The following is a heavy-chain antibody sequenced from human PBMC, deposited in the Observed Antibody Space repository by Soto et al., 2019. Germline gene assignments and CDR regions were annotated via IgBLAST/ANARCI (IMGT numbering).Heavy chain of an antibody. CDR1: GGTFSSYA. CDR3: ARDRDYYYGMDV. CDR2: IIPIFGTA. Sequence: SVKVSCKASGGTFSSYAISWVRQAPGQGLEWMGGIIPIFGTANYAQKFQGRVTITADESTSTAYMELSSLRSEDTAVYYCARDRDYYYGMDVWGQGTTVTVSS. J-gene: IGHJ6*02. V-gene: IGHV1-69*13. D-gene: IGHD3-10*01.